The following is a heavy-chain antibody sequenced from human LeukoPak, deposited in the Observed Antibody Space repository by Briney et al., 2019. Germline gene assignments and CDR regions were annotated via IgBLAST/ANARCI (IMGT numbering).Heavy chain of an antibody. CDR3: ASRLYCSSTSCKISYYGMDV. CDR2: INHSGST. CDR1: GGSFSGYY. Sequence: SETLSLTCAVYGGSFSGYYWSWIRQPRGKGLEWIGEINHSGSTNYNPSLKSRVTISVDTSKNQFSLKLSSVTAADTAVYYCASRLYCSSTSCKISYYGMDVWGQGTTVTVSS. D-gene: IGHD2-2*01. J-gene: IGHJ6*02. V-gene: IGHV4-34*01.